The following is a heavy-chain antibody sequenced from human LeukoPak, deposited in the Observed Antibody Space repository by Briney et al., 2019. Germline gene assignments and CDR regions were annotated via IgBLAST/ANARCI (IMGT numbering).Heavy chain of an antibody. CDR2: ISSSSSTI. CDR3: ARDFGYYGSGSYYNWFDP. Sequence: GGSLRLSCAASGFTFSSYSMSWVRQAPGKGLEWVSYISSSSSTIYYADSVKGRFTISRDNAKNSLYLQMNSLRDEDTAVYYCARDFGYYGSGSYYNWFDPWGQGTLVTVSS. D-gene: IGHD3-10*01. J-gene: IGHJ5*02. CDR1: GFTFSSYS. V-gene: IGHV3-48*02.